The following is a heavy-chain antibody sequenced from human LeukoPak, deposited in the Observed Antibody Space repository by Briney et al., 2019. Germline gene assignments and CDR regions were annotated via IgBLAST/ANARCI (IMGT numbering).Heavy chain of an antibody. D-gene: IGHD3-22*01. V-gene: IGHV3-30*04. CDR1: GFTFSSYA. J-gene: IGHJ4*02. Sequence: GGSLRLSCAASGFTFSSYAMHWVRQAPGKGLEWVAVISYDGSNKYYADSVKGRFTISRDNSKNTLYLQMNSLRAEDTAVYYCVRDRGPDSSGYCFDYWGQGTLVTVSS. CDR3: VRDRGPDSSGYCFDY. CDR2: ISYDGSNK.